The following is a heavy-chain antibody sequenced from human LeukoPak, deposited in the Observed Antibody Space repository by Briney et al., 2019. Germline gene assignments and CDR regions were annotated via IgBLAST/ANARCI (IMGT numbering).Heavy chain of an antibody. CDR3: ARRTGIAAAGTHGFDP. J-gene: IGHJ5*02. Sequence: SVKVSCKASGGTFSSYAISWVRQAPGQGLEWMGRIIPILGIASYAQRFQGRVTMTRDTSTSTVYMELSSLRSEDTAVYYCARRTGIAAAGTHGFDPWGQGTLVTVSS. CDR2: IIPILGIA. CDR1: GGTFSSYA. D-gene: IGHD6-13*01. V-gene: IGHV1-69*04.